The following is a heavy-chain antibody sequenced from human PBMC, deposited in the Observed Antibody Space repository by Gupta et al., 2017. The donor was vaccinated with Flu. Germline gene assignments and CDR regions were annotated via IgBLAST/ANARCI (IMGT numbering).Heavy chain of an antibody. D-gene: IGHD2-8*01. CDR1: GGTFSSST. J-gene: IGHJ4*02. Sequence: QVQLVQSGAEVTKPGSSVKVSCKASGGTFSSSTISWVRQAPGQGLEWMGRIIPILGIANYAQKFQGRVTITADKSTSTAYMELSSLRSEDTAVYYCASGYCTNGVCYTSNFDYWGQGTLVTVSS. CDR3: ASGYCTNGVCYTSNFDY. CDR2: IIPILGIA. V-gene: IGHV1-69*02.